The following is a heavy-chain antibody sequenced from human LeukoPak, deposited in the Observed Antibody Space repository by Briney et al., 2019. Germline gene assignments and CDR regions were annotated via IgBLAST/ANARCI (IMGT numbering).Heavy chain of an antibody. V-gene: IGHV1-2*02. CDR1: GYTFTGYY. CDR3: AKGIGRTGSSGNLDFRRSVGWDAFDV. Sequence: GASVKVSCKASGYTFTGYYMHWVRQAPGQGLEWMGWINPNSGGTNYAQKFQGRVTMTRDTSISTAYMELNRLRSDDTAVYFCAKGIGRTGSSGNLDFRRSVGWDAFDVWGQGTLVTVSS. J-gene: IGHJ3*01. D-gene: IGHD3-10*01. CDR2: INPNSGGT.